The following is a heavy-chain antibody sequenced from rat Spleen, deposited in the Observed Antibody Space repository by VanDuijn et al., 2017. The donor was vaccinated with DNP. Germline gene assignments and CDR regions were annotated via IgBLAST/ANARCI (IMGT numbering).Heavy chain of an antibody. V-gene: IGHV5-7*01. CDR2: ISYDGGGT. CDR3: VRWNSGHFDY. CDR1: RFTFSDYN. D-gene: IGHD4-3*01. J-gene: IGHJ2*01. Sequence: EVQLVESGGGLVQPGRSLKLSCAASRFTFSDYNMAWVRQAPKKGLEWVATISYDGGGTFFRDSVKVRFTISRDNTKTTLYLQLDSLRSEDTATYYCVRWNSGHFDYWGQGVMVTVSS.